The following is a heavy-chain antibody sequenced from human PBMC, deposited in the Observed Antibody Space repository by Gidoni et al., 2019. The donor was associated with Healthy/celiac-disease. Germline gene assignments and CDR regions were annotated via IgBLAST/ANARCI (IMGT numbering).Heavy chain of an antibody. J-gene: IGHJ4*02. CDR2: IYSGGST. CDR1: GFTVSSNY. CDR3: ARGPTTSFYSSGWSPHFDY. D-gene: IGHD6-19*01. Sequence: EVQLVESGGGLVQPGGSLRLSCAASGFTVSSNYMSWVRQAPGKGLEWVSVIYSGGSTYYADSVKGRFTISRHNSKNTLYLQMNSLRAEDTAVYYCARGPTTSFYSSGWSPHFDYWGQGTLVTVSS. V-gene: IGHV3-53*04.